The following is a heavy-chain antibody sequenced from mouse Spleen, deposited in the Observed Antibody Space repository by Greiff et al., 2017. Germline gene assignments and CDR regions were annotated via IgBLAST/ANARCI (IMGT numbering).Heavy chain of an antibody. CDR3: ARGPDGYFDY. D-gene: IGHD2-3*01. CDR2: ISNGGGST. CDR1: GFTFSDYY. J-gene: IGHJ2*01. Sequence: EVKLVESGGGLVQPGGSLKLSCATSGFTFSDYYMYWVRQTPEKRLEWVAYISNGGGSTYYPDTVKGRFTISRDNAKNTLYLQMSRLKSEDTAMYYCARGPDGYFDYWGQGTTLTVSS. V-gene: IGHV5-12*02.